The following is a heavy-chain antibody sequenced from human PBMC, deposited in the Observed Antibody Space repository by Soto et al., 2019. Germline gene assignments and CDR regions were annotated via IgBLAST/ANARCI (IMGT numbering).Heavy chain of an antibody. CDR1: GYSFTDYK. CDR2: VDPNGGGS. V-gene: IGHV1-2*04. Sequence: ASVKVSCKPSGYSFTDYKLHWVRQAPGQGLEWMGWVDPNGGGSNSAQKFQGSVTMTWDTSITTAYLDLTRLTTNDTATYFCATWADYGDFEGFDFWG. D-gene: IGHD4-17*01. J-gene: IGHJ4*01. CDR3: ATWADYGDFEGFDF.